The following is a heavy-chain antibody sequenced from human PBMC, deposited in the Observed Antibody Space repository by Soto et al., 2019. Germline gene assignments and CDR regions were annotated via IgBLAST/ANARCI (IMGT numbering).Heavy chain of an antibody. J-gene: IGHJ4*02. Sequence: EVQLVQSGAEVKKPGQSLKISCKGSGYSFTSYWIGWVRQMPGKGLEWMGIIYPGDSDTRYSPSFQGQVTISADKSISTAYLQWSSLNASDTAMYYCVRQRDDYYGSGRYYTLGRETEFWGQGTLVTVSS. V-gene: IGHV5-51*01. CDR2: IYPGDSDT. CDR1: GYSFTSYW. D-gene: IGHD3-10*01. CDR3: VRQRDDYYGSGRYYTLGRETEF.